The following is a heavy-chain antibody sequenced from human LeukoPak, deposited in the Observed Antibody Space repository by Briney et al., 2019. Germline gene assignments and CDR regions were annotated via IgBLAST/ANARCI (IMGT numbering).Heavy chain of an antibody. CDR2: LSSDGINK. Sequence: QPGGSLRLSCAASGFTFSSYAIYWVRQAPGKGLEWVAALSSDGINKHYADSVKGRLTISRDNSKNTLYLQMNSLRAEDTAVYYCAKWNHVGTAARRSYYFDYWGQGTLVTVSS. CDR1: GFTFSSYA. V-gene: IGHV3-30-3*02. J-gene: IGHJ4*02. D-gene: IGHD6-6*01. CDR3: AKWNHVGTAARRSYYFDY.